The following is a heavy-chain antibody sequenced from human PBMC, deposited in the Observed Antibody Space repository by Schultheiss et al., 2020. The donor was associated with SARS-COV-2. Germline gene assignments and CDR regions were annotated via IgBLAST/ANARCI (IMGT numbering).Heavy chain of an antibody. CDR1: GFTFSSYS. CDR2: IRSKAYGGTT. V-gene: IGHV3-49*04. D-gene: IGHD3-10*01. J-gene: IGHJ4*02. CDR3: SRGRFYYGSGRSDY. Sequence: GGSLRLSCAASGFTFSSYSMNWVRQAPGKGLEWVGFIRSKAYGGTTEYAASVKGRFTISRDDSKSITYLQMNSLKTEDTAVYYCSRGRFYYGSGRSDYWGQGTLVTVSS.